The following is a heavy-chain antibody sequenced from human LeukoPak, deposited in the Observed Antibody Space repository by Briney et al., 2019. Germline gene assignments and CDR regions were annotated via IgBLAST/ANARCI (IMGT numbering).Heavy chain of an antibody. J-gene: IGHJ4*02. CDR1: GFTLSDYY. CDR2: ISGNGTTK. D-gene: IGHD1-1*01. CDR3: ARPHGTLIASYYFDS. V-gene: IGHV3-11*01. Sequence: PGGSLRLSCAASGFTLSDYYMSWIRQAPGKGLEWVSCISGNGTTKYYTDSVKGRFTISRDNAKNSLYLQMNSLRADDTGVYYCARPHGTLIASYYFDSWGQGTLVTVSS.